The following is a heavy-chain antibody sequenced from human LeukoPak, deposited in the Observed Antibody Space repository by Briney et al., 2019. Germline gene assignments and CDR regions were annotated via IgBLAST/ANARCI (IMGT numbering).Heavy chain of an antibody. J-gene: IGHJ4*02. Sequence: SETLSLTCAVYGGSFSGYYWSWIRQPPGKGLELIGEANHSGGTNYNPSLKSRVTISVDTSKNQFSLKLSSVTAADTAVYYCATLPWSGGDCYSCVASDSAVGLIDYWGQGTLVTASS. CDR2: ANHSGGT. D-gene: IGHD2-21*02. CDR3: ATLPWSGGDCYSCVASDSAVGLIDY. V-gene: IGHV4-34*01. CDR1: GGSFSGYY.